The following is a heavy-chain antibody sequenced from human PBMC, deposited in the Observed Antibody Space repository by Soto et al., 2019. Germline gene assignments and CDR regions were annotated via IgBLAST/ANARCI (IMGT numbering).Heavy chain of an antibody. CDR1: GFTVSSNF. V-gene: IGHV3-53*04. CDR2: IYSGGTT. CDR3: ARGAGYSSGWYDY. J-gene: IGHJ4*02. D-gene: IGHD6-19*01. Sequence: EVQLVESGGALVQPGGSLRLSCAASGFTVSSNFMSWVRQAPGKGLEWVSVIYSGGTTYYADSVKGRFTISRHNSKNTLYLQMNSLRPEDTAVYYWARGAGYSSGWYDYWGQGTLVTVSS.